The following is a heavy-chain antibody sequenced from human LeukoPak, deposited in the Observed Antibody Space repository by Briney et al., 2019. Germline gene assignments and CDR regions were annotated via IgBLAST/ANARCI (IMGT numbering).Heavy chain of an antibody. D-gene: IGHD3-10*01. Sequence: ASVKVSCKASVGTFSSYAFSWVRQAPGQGLEWMGGIIPLFGTVNYAQKFQDRVTITADESTSTAYMELSSLRSEDTAVYYCARGAYYGSGSYYKYNWFDPWGQGTLVTVSS. J-gene: IGHJ5*02. V-gene: IGHV1-69*13. CDR2: IIPLFGTV. CDR1: VGTFSSYA. CDR3: ARGAYYGSGSYYKYNWFDP.